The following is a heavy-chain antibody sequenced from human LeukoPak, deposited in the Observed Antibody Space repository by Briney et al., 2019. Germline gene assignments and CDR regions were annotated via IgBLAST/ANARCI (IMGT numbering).Heavy chain of an antibody. D-gene: IGHD6-6*01. V-gene: IGHV1-18*01. CDR3: ARDSSSFSVSFDY. J-gene: IGHJ4*02. Sequence: GASVKVSCKASGYTFTSFGITWVRQAPGQGLEWLGWISPYNGNTNYAQHLQDRVTLTTDTSTTTAYMELRSLRSDDTAVYYCARDSSSFSVSFDYWGQGTLVTVSS. CDR1: GYTFTSFG. CDR2: ISPYNGNT.